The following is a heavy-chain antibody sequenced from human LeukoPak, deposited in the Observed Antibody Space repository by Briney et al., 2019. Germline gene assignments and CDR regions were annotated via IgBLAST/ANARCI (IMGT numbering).Heavy chain of an antibody. Sequence: ASVKVSCKVSGYTLTELSMHWVRQAPGKGLEWMGGFDPEDGETIYAQKFQGRVTMTEDTSTDTAYMELSSLRSEDTAVYYCATAALVIAAAGTFDYWGQGTLVTVSS. J-gene: IGHJ4*02. V-gene: IGHV1-24*01. CDR2: FDPEDGET. CDR3: ATAALVIAAAGTFDY. D-gene: IGHD6-13*01. CDR1: GYTLTELS.